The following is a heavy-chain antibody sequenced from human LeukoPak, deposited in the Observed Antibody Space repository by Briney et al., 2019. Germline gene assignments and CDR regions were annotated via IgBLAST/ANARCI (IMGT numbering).Heavy chain of an antibody. J-gene: IGHJ4*02. CDR1: GYTLTELS. CDR2: FDPEDGET. Sequence: ASVKVSCKVSGYTLTELSMHWVRQAPGKGLEWMGGFDPEDGETIYAQKFQGRVTMTRDTSISTAYMELSRLRSDDTAVYYCAREAGLYSGSYYYWGQGTLVTVSS. D-gene: IGHD1-26*01. CDR3: AREAGLYSGSYYY. V-gene: IGHV1-24*01.